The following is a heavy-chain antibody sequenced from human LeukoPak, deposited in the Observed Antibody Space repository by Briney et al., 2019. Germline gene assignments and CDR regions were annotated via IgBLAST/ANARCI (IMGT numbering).Heavy chain of an antibody. J-gene: IGHJ4*02. CDR2: ISYDGSNK. CDR3: ARAGAFHYYDSSSYYYVEGGKYYFDY. D-gene: IGHD3-22*01. Sequence: PGGSLRLSCAASGFTFSSYAMHWVRQAPGKGLEWVAVISYDGSNKYYADSVKGRFTISRDNSKNTLYLQMNSLRAEDTAVYYCARAGAFHYYDSSSYYYVEGGKYYFDYWGQGTLVTVSS. CDR1: GFTFSSYA. V-gene: IGHV3-30*04.